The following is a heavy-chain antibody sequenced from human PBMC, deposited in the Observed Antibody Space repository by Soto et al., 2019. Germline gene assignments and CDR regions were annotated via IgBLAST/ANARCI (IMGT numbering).Heavy chain of an antibody. J-gene: IGHJ3*01. Sequence: QVQLQESGPGLVKPSQTLSLTCTVSGGSISSGGYYWSWIRQHPGKGLECIGYIYYIGSTYYNTSLKSRVTIAVDTSKNQFSLKLSSVTAADTAVYYCARYFMVRGVMSAFDLWGQGTMVTVSS. V-gene: IGHV4-31*03. CDR2: IYYIGST. CDR3: ARYFMVRGVMSAFDL. CDR1: GGSISSGGYY. D-gene: IGHD3-10*01.